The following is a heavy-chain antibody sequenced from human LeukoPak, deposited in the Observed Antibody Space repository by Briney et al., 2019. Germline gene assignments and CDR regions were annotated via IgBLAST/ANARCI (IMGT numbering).Heavy chain of an antibody. V-gene: IGHV4-34*01. CDR1: GGSFSGYY. D-gene: IGHD5-12*01. CDR2: INHSGST. Sequence: PSETLSLTCAVYGGSFSGYYWSWIRQPPGKGLEWIGEINHSGSTNYNPSLKSRVTISVDTSKNQFSLKLSAVTAADTAVSYCARRKGVHIVATIQIPPFDYWGQGTLVTVSS. CDR3: ARRKGVHIVATIQIPPFDY. J-gene: IGHJ4*02.